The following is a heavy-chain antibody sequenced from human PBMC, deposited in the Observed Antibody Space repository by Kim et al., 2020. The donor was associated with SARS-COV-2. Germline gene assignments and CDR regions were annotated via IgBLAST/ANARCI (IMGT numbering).Heavy chain of an antibody. D-gene: IGHD1-26*01. CDR1: GYNFANFW. CDR3: VRHATGSYPRELDY. J-gene: IGHJ4*02. Sequence: GESLKISCRVSGYNFANFWIAWVRQVPEKGLQWMGIIYPADSDTRYSSSLRGQVTISADKSLSTTYLEWSSLETSDTATYFCVRHATGSYPRELDYWGQGTQVFVAS. CDR2: IYPADSDT. V-gene: IGHV5-51*01.